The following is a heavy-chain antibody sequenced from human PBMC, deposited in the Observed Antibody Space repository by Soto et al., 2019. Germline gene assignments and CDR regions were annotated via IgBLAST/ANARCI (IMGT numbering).Heavy chain of an antibody. V-gene: IGHV4-31*03. Sequence: QVQLQESGPGLVKPSQTLSLTCTVSGGSISSSGYYWSWIRQHPGKGLEWIGYIYDSGSTYYNPYLTSRVTISVDTSKNQFSLKLSSVTAADTAVYYCAREEGGGYDHRWFDPWGQGTLVTVSS. J-gene: IGHJ5*02. CDR3: AREEGGGYDHRWFDP. CDR1: GGSISSSGYY. CDR2: IYDSGST. D-gene: IGHD5-12*01.